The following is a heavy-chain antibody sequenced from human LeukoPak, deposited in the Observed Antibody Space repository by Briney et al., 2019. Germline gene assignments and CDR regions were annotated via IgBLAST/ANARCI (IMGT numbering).Heavy chain of an antibody. CDR2: ISGSGGST. CDR1: GFTFSSYA. CDR3: AKAEGITTDGTLDY. J-gene: IGHJ4*02. D-gene: IGHD1-1*01. V-gene: IGHV3-23*01. Sequence: PGGSLRLSCTASGFTFSSYAMSWVRQAPGKGLEWVSAISGSGGSTYYADSVKGRFTISRDNSKKTLYLQMNSLRAEDTAVYYCAKAEGITTDGTLDYWGQGTLVTVSS.